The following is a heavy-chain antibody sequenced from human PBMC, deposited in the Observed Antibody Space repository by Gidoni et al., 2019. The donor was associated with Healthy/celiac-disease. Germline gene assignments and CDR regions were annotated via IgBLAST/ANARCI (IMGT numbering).Heavy chain of an antibody. D-gene: IGHD3-10*01. CDR3: ARGAMVRGANYYYYMDV. CDR2: IYTSGST. Sequence: QVQLQESGPGLVKPSQTLSPICTVHGGSISSGSYYWSWIRQPAGKGLEWIGRIYTSGSTNYNPSLKSRVTISVDTSKNQFSLKLSSVTAADTAVYYCARGAMVRGANYYYYMDVWGKGTTVTVSS. J-gene: IGHJ6*03. CDR1: GGSISSGSYY. V-gene: IGHV4-61*02.